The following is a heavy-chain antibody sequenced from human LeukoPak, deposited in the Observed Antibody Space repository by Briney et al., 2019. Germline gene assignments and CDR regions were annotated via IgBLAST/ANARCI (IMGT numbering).Heavy chain of an antibody. Sequence: PGGSLRLSCAASGFTFDDHGMSWVRQAPGRGLEWVSGINWNGDNTRYADAVKGRFSISRDNANDSLFLQMNNLRAEDTAFYYCTRGMGYSNPYYFDYWGQGTLLTVSS. CDR2: INWNGDNT. D-gene: IGHD1-26*01. CDR3: TRGMGYSNPYYFDY. J-gene: IGHJ4*02. CDR1: GFTFDDHG. V-gene: IGHV3-20*04.